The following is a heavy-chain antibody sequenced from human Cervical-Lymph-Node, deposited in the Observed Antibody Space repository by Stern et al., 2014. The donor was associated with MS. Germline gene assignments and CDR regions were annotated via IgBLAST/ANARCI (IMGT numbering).Heavy chain of an antibody. V-gene: IGHV1-69*02. CDR1: GGTFNTYT. J-gene: IGHJ4*02. CDR3: ARPRGREAASALDY. CDR2: IIPMLDLP. Sequence: QVQLVQSGAEVKKPGSSVRVSCKASGGTFNTYTVYWVRQAPGQGLEWMGKIIPMLDLPVYAQRFQCRVTITLDKSTSTAYIDLNSLTSEDTAVYYCARPRGREAASALDYWGQGTLVTVSS. D-gene: IGHD2-15*01.